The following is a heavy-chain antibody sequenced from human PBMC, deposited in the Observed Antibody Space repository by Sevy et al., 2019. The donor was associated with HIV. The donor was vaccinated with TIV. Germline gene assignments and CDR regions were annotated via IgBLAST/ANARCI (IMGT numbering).Heavy chain of an antibody. CDR2: IIPIFGTA. CDR3: ARISRSAYCGGDCYSYYFDY. Sequence: APVKVSCKASGGTFSSYAISWVRQAPGQGLEWMGGIIPIFGTANYVKKFQGRVTITADESTSTAYMKLSSLRSEDTAVYYRARISRSAYCGGDCYSYYFDYWAQGTLVTASS. CDR1: GGTFSSYA. V-gene: IGHV1-69*13. D-gene: IGHD2-21*02. J-gene: IGHJ4*02.